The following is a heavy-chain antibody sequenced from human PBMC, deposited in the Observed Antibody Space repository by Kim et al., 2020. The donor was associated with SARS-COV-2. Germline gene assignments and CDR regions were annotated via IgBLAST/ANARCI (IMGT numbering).Heavy chain of an antibody. V-gene: IGHV3-30*18. CDR1: GFTFSSYG. CDR2: ISYDGSNK. Sequence: GGSLRLSCAASGFTFSSYGMHWVRQAPGKGLEWVAVISYDGSNKYYADSVKGRFTISRDNSKNTLYLQMNSLRAEDTAVYYCAKDRPGTTGFDYWGQGTLVTVSS. CDR3: AKDRPGTTGFDY. D-gene: IGHD1-1*01. J-gene: IGHJ4*02.